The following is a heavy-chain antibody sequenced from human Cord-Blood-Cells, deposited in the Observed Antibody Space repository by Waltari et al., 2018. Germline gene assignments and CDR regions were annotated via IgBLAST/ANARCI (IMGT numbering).Heavy chain of an antibody. CDR3: AREQAGSASFDY. CDR1: GGSISSGDYY. Sequence: QVQLQESGPGLVKPSQTLSLTCTVSGGSISSGDYYWSWIRQPPGKGLEWIGYIYYSGRTDCNPRRKSRVTISVDTSKSQFSLKRSSVTAADTAVYYCAREQAGSASFDYSGQGTLFTVSS. J-gene: IGHJ4*02. D-gene: IGHD3-10*01. V-gene: IGHV4-30-4*08. CDR2: IYYSGRT.